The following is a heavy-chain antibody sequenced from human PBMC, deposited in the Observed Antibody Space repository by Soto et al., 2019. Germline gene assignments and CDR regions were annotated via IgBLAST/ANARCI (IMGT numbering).Heavy chain of an antibody. J-gene: IGHJ4*02. D-gene: IGHD3-3*01. CDR3: ARGVFRALGVVRRVDS. CDR1: GFSVSSNY. V-gene: IGHV3-53*02. Sequence: EVQLVETGGGLIQPGGSLRLSCAASGFSVSSNYMTWVRQSPGKGLEWVSFIYIGGGTFYADSVKGRFTISRDNSENTLYLQMNSLRAEDTAVYYCARGVFRALGVVRRVDSWGQGTLVTVSS. CDR2: IYIGGGT.